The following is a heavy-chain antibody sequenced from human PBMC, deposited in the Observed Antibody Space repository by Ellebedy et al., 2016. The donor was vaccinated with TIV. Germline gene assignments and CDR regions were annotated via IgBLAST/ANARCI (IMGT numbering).Heavy chain of an antibody. CDR2: ISWNSNTI. CDR1: GFLFRDFF. D-gene: IGHD3-10*01. J-gene: IGHJ4*02. V-gene: IGHV3-9*01. CDR3: ANIRGAMI. Sequence: GGSLRLXCAASGFLFRDFFMHWVRQVPGKGLEWVSGISWNSNTIVYADSVRGRFTISRDNADESLYLQMNSLRPEDTGVYYCANIRGAMIWGQGILVTVSS.